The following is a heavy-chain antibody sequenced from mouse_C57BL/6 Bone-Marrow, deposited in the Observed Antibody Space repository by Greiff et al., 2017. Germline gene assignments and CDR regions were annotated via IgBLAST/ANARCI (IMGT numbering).Heavy chain of an antibody. CDR2: IDPETGGT. CDR3: KRPSTVEDAIDH. D-gene: IGHD1-1*01. CDR1: GYTFTDYE. V-gene: IGHV1-15*01. Sequence: QVQLKESGAALVRPGASVTPSCKASGYTFTDYEMHWVKQTPVHGLEWIGAIDPETGGTAYNQKFKGKAILPADKSSSTAYRELRSLSSEDSAVYYCKRPSTVEDAIDHWGQGTSVAVCS. J-gene: IGHJ4*01.